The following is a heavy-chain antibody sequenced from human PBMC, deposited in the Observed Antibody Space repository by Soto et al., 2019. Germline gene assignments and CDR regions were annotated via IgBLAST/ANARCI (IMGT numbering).Heavy chain of an antibody. D-gene: IGHD6-19*01. V-gene: IGHV1-3*01. CDR3: ARDGYSSGWRTIDY. J-gene: IGHJ4*02. Sequence: QVQLVQSGAEVKKPGAVVQLSCKTSGYTFTTYALHWMRQAPGQRLEWMGWINVGIGDTKYSQRFQGRITITRDTSASTAYMELTGVRSEDTAVYYCARDGYSSGWRTIDYWGQGTLVTVSS. CDR2: INVGIGDT. CDR1: GYTFTTYA.